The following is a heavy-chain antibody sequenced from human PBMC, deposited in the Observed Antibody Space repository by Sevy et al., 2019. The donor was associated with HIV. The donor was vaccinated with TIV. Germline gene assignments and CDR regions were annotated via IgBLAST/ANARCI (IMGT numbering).Heavy chain of an antibody. J-gene: IGHJ6*02. Sequence: GASVKVSCKVSGYTLTELSMHWVRQAPGKGLEWMGGFDPEDGETIYAQKFQGRVTMTEDTSTDTAYMELSSLRSEDTAVYYCATVQEGRGCSSTSCYQDYYYYGMDVWGQGTTVTVSS. CDR3: ATVQEGRGCSSTSCYQDYYYYGMDV. D-gene: IGHD2-2*01. CDR1: GYTLTELS. V-gene: IGHV1-24*01. CDR2: FDPEDGET.